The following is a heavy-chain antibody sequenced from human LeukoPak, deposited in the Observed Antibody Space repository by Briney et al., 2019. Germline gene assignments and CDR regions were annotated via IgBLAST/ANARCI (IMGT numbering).Heavy chain of an antibody. CDR2: IIPILGIA. J-gene: IGHJ5*02. V-gene: IGHV1-69*04. D-gene: IGHD1-26*01. CDR3: ARELVGARIWFDP. Sequence: ASVKVSCKASGGTFSSYAISWVRQAPGQGLEWMGRIIPILGIANYAQKFQGRVTMTRDTSTSTVYMELSSLRSEDTAVYYCARELVGARIWFDPWGQGTLVTVSS. CDR1: GGTFSSYA.